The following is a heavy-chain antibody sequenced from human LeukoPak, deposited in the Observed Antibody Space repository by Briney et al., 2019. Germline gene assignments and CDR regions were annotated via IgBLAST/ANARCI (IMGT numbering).Heavy chain of an antibody. Sequence: PRGSLRLSCAASGFTFSGYGMHWVRQAPGKGLEWVAVISYDGHNEYYADSVKGRFTISRDNSKNTVYVQMNSLRAEDTAVYCCATDWSGTTYLYYYYYYGMDVWGQGTTVTVSS. J-gene: IGHJ6*02. V-gene: IGHV3-30*03. CDR1: GFTFSGYG. D-gene: IGHD1-7*01. CDR3: ATDWSGTTYLYYYYYYGMDV. CDR2: ISYDGHNE.